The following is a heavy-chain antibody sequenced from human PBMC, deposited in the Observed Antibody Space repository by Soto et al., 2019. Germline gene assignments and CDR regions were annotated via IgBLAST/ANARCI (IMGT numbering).Heavy chain of an antibody. V-gene: IGHV4-34*01. CDR3: AREPRPASRGIGAFDV. D-gene: IGHD1-1*01. Sequence: TSATLSLTCAVYGGSFSGYYWSWIRQPPGKGLEWIGEINHSVITNYNPSLKSAVTISVDTSKNQFSLRLTSVTAADTAVYYCAREPRPASRGIGAFDVWGQGTMVTVSS. CDR1: GGSFSGYY. CDR2: INHSVIT. J-gene: IGHJ3*01.